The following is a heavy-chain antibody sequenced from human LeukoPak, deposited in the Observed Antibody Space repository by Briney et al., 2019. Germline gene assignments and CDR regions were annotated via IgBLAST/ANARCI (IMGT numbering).Heavy chain of an antibody. CDR3: ARDYDSSGHEAYYFDY. CDR2: ISYDGSNK. V-gene: IGHV3-30-3*01. J-gene: IGHJ4*02. Sequence: GGSLRLSCAASGFTFSSYAMHWVRQAPGKGLEWVAVISYDGSNKYYADSVKGRFTISRDNSKNTLYLQMNSLRAEDTAVYYCARDYDSSGHEAYYFDYWGQGTLVTVSS. D-gene: IGHD3-22*01. CDR1: GFTFSSYA.